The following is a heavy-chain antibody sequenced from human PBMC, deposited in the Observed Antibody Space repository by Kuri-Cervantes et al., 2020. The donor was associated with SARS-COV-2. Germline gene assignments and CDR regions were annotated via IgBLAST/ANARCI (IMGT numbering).Heavy chain of an antibody. CDR2: IYYSGRT. CDR1: GGSVSSNGFF. D-gene: IGHD3-3*01. V-gene: IGHV4-39*01. Sequence: GSLRLSCSVSGGSVSSNGFFWGWIRQPPGKGLEWIGNIYYSGRTYYNPSLKNRVTMSVDTSRNQVSLKLSSVTAADTAVYYCARQMMSSITIFGVVITRNWFDPWGQGTLVTVSS. CDR3: ARQMMSSITIFGVVITRNWFDP. J-gene: IGHJ5*02.